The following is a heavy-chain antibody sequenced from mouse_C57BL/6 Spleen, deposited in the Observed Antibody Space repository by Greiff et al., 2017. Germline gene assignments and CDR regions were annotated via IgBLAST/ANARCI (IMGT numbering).Heavy chain of an antibody. CDR3: ASGSGGYYAMDY. CDR2: IYPRSGNT. D-gene: IGHD1-1*01. V-gene: IGHV1-81*01. Sequence: QVQLQQSGAELARPGASVKLSCKASGYTFTSYGISWVKQRTGQGLEWIGEIYPRSGNTYYNEKFKGKATLTADQSSSPEYMELRSLTSADSAVXFCASGSGGYYAMDYWGQGTSVTVSS. J-gene: IGHJ4*01. CDR1: GYTFTSYG.